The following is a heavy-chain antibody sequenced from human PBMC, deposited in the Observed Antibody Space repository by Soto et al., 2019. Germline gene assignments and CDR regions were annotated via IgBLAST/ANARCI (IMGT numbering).Heavy chain of an antibody. V-gene: IGHV1-2*04. CDR3: ARACEGFYYYYGMDV. CDR2: INPNSGGT. CDR1: GYTFTGYY. J-gene: IGHJ6*02. Sequence: ASVKVSCKASGYTFTGYYMHWVRQAPGQGLEWMGWINPNSGGTNYAQKFQGWVTMTRDTSISTAYMELSRLRSDDTAVYYCARACEGFYYYYGMDVWGQGTTVTVSS.